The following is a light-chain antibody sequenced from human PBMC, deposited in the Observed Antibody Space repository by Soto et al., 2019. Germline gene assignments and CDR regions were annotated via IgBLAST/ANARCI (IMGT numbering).Light chain of an antibody. CDR1: HTLSISF. Sequence: ERVLALSPATLSLSPGERPTPSCSVVHTLSISFFAWYQQKPGRAPRLLIYKISSRASGVPARYSASGSGTDFTLNISRLEAEDFAVYFCLQYGPSEITFGQGTRLEIK. CDR3: LQYGPSEIT. J-gene: IGKJ5*01. V-gene: IGKV3-20*01. CDR2: KIS.